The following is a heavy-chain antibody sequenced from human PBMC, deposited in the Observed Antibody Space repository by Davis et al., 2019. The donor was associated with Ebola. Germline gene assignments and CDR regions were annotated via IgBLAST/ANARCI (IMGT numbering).Heavy chain of an antibody. V-gene: IGHV3-11*06. CDR3: AKTQWLRLSPHYWYFDL. CDR1: GFTFSDYY. Sequence: GESLKISCAASGFTFSDYYMSWIRQAPGKGLEWVSYISSSSSYTNYADSVKGRFTISRDNAKNSLYLQMNSLRAEDTAVYYCAKTQWLRLSPHYWYFDLWGRGTLVTVSS. J-gene: IGHJ2*01. CDR2: ISSSSSYT. D-gene: IGHD5-12*01.